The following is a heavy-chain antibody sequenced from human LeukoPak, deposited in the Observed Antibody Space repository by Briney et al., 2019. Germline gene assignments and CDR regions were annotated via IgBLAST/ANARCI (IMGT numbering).Heavy chain of an antibody. D-gene: IGHD5-18*01. Sequence: SVKVSCKASGGTFSSYAISWVRQAPGQGLEWMGGSIPIFGTANYAQKFQGRVTITADESTSTAYMELSSLRSEDTAVYYCARAGYSYGGYYYYMDVWGKGTTVTVSS. CDR2: SIPIFGTA. CDR3: ARAGYSYGGYYYYMDV. V-gene: IGHV1-69*13. CDR1: GGTFSSYA. J-gene: IGHJ6*03.